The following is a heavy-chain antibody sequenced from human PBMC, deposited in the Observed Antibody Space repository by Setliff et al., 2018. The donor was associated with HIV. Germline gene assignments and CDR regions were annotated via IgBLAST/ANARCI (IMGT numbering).Heavy chain of an antibody. V-gene: IGHV1-2*06. CDR1: GLIFTHYY. CDR3: AKGQGPVDY. CDR2: ISPNSGGT. Sequence: ASVKVSCKASGLIFTHYYIHWVRQAPGQGLEWMGRISPNSGGTQFAQKFQGRVALTRDTSISTAYMELSGLRSDDTAVYYCAKGQGPVDYWGQGTLVTVSS. J-gene: IGHJ4*02.